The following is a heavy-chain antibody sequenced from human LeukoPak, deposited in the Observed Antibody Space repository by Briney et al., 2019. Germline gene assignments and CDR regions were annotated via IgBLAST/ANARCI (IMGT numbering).Heavy chain of an antibody. CDR3: ARESIVGATEPNFDY. CDR1: GFTVSGNY. D-gene: IGHD1-26*01. V-gene: IGHV3-66*01. CDR2: IYSGGST. J-gene: IGHJ4*02. Sequence: GGSLRLSCAASGFTVSGNYMSWVRQAPGKGLEWVSVIYSGGSTYYADSVKGRFTISRDNSKNTLYLQMNSLRAEDTAVYYCARESIVGATEPNFDYWGQGTLVTVSS.